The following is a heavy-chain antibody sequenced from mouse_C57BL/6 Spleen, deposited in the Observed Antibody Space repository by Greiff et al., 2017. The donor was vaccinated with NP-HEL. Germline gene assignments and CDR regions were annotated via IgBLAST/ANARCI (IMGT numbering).Heavy chain of an antibody. CDR2: IDPEDGET. V-gene: IGHV14-2*01. J-gene: IGHJ4*01. CDR1: GFNIKDYY. CDR3: ARAANAYAMDY. Sequence: VHVKQSGAELVKPGASVKLSCTASGFNIKDYYMHWVKQRTEQGLEWIGRIDPEDGETKYAPKFQGKATITADTSSNTAYLQRSSLTSEDTAVYYGARAANAYAMDYWGQGTSVTVSS.